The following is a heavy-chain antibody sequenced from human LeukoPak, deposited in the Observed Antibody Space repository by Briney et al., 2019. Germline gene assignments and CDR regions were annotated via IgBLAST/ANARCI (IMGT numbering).Heavy chain of an antibody. V-gene: IGHV4-39*01. CDR1: RGSISSSGYY. CDR3: ARQGYADFSSRPFDY. D-gene: IGHD4-17*01. CDR2: IYYSGST. J-gene: IGHJ4*02. Sequence: SETLSLTCTLSRGSISSSGYYWGWIRQPPGKGLEWIGSIYYSGSTYYNPSLKSRVTISVDTSKNQFSLKLSSVTAADTAMYFCARQGYADFSSRPFDYWGQGTLVTVSS.